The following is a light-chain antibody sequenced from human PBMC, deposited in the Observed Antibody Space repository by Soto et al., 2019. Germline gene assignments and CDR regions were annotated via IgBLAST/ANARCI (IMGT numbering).Light chain of an antibody. CDR3: QQYKNWWT. Sequence: EVVMMQSPATLSVSPGDRATLSCRASQSVSSNLAWYQQKPDQSPRLLIYGASTRATGVPARFSGSGSGTEFTLTISSLQSEDFAIYYCQQYKNWWTFGQGTKVEIK. CDR1: QSVSSN. J-gene: IGKJ1*01. V-gene: IGKV3-15*01. CDR2: GAS.